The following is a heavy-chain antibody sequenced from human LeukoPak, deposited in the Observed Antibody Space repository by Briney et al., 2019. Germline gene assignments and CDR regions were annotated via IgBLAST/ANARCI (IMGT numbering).Heavy chain of an antibody. Sequence: GESLKISCKGSGYRFTDYWIGWVRQMPGKGLEWMGIIYPGDSDTRYSPSFQGQVTISADKSINTAHLQWSSLKASDNAMYYCARGAAGTTPDYYYFGLDVWGQGTAVRVSS. J-gene: IGHJ6*02. CDR2: IYPGDSDT. V-gene: IGHV5-51*01. D-gene: IGHD1-7*01. CDR3: ARGAAGTTPDYYYFGLDV. CDR1: GYRFTDYW.